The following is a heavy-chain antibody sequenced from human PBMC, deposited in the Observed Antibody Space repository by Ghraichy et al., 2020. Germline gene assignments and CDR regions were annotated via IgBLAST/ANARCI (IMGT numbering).Heavy chain of an antibody. V-gene: IGHV3-23*01. D-gene: IGHD2-2*01. CDR1: GFTFSSYA. Sequence: GGYLRLSCAASGFTFSSYAMSWVRQAPGKGLEWVSAISGSGGSTYYADSVKGRFTISRDNSKNTLYLQMNSLRAEDTAVYYCAKTRTKGVPAAISIYFDYWGQGTLVTVSS. J-gene: IGHJ4*02. CDR3: AKTRTKGVPAAISIYFDY. CDR2: ISGSGGST.